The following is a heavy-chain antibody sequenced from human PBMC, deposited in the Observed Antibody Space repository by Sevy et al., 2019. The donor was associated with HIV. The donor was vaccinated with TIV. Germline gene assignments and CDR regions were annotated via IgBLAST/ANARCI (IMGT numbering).Heavy chain of an antibody. Sequence: GSLRLSCVVSGFSVSSNYMSWVRQAPGKGLEWVSNIYSDGRTYYADSVRGRFTISRDTSKNTVYLEMKSLGAEDTAVYYCTREDIVLGEDNYYGMDVWGHGTTVTVSS. J-gene: IGHJ6*02. V-gene: IGHV3-53*01. CDR2: IYSDGRT. CDR3: TREDIVLGEDNYYGMDV. D-gene: IGHD2-15*01. CDR1: GFSVSSNY.